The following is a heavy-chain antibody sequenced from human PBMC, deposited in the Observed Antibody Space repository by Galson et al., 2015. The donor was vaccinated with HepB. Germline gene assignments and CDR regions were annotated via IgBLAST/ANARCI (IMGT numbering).Heavy chain of an antibody. D-gene: IGHD6-13*01. CDR3: ARDSSQQQQNYYYYYGMDV. CDR1: GFTVSSNY. J-gene: IGHJ6*02. V-gene: IGHV3-66*01. CDR2: IYSGGST. Sequence: SLRLSCAASGFTVSSNYMSWVRQAPGKGLEWVSVIYSGGSTYYADSVKGRFTISRDNSKNTLYLQMNSLRAEDTAVYYCARDSSQQQQNYYYYYGMDVWGQGTTVT.